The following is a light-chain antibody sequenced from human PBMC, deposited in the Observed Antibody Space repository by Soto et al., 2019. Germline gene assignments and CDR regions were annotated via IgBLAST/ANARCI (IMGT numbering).Light chain of an antibody. CDR1: SSDFGGYNL. V-gene: IGLV2-23*03. CDR2: EGS. CDR3: CSYAGYSTFV. Sequence: QSVLTQPASVSGSPGQSITFSCTGTSSDFGGYNLVSWYQQHPGKAPKVIISEGSKRPSGVSSRFSGSKSGNTASLTISGLQAEDEADYYCCSYAGYSTFVFGSGTKVTVL. J-gene: IGLJ1*01.